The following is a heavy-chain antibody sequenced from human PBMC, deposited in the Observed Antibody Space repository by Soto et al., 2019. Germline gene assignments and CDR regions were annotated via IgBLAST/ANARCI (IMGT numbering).Heavy chain of an antibody. J-gene: IGHJ4*02. CDR3: GRGRSGQIVVFY. Sequence: ASVKVSCKASGYTFTGHYIHWVRQAPEQGPEWMGEIGPESGATRYAQKFQGRVTMTMDMSITTVYMELSNLSPDDTAVYYCGRGRSGQIVVFYWGQGTPVPVYS. D-gene: IGHD1-26*01. CDR2: IGPESGAT. CDR1: GYTFTGHY. V-gene: IGHV1-2*02.